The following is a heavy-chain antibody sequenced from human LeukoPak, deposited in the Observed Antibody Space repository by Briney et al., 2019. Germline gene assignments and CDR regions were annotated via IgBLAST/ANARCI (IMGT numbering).Heavy chain of an antibody. Sequence: EASVKVSCKASGYTFTGHYMHWVRQAPGQGLEWMGWINPNSGGTNYAQKFQGRVTMTRDTSISTAYMELSRLRSDDTAVYYCARGSHIVVVTAIAYWGQGTLVTVSS. V-gene: IGHV1-2*02. CDR2: INPNSGGT. CDR1: GYTFTGHY. J-gene: IGHJ4*02. CDR3: ARGSHIVVVTAIAY. D-gene: IGHD2-21*02.